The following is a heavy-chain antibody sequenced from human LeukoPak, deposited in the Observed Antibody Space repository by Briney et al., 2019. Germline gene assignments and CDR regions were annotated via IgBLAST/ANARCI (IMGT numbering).Heavy chain of an antibody. CDR2: IYYSGST. CDR3: ARVRVNSSGWTMVGYYYYYMDV. D-gene: IGHD6-19*01. Sequence: SETLSLTCTVSGYSISTGYYWDWIRQPPGKGLEWIGSIYYSGSTYYNPSLKSRVTISVDTSKNQFSLKLSSVTAADTAVYYCARVRVNSSGWTMVGYYYYYMDVWGKGTTVTVSS. V-gene: IGHV4-38-2*02. J-gene: IGHJ6*03. CDR1: GYSISTGYY.